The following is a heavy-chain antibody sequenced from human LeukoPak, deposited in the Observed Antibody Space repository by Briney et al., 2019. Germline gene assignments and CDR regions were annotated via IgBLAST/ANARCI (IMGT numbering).Heavy chain of an antibody. V-gene: IGHV3-33*08. J-gene: IGHJ4*02. D-gene: IGHD2-2*03. CDR1: GFIFSNAW. CDR3: ARDWIDRSLDY. Sequence: GGSLRLSCAASGFIFSNAWMAWVRQAPGKGLEWVAVLSPHGNYEYYADSVQGRFTLSRDDSKNTVYLQMNTLRDEDTAVYYCARDWIDRSLDYWGLGTLVTVSS. CDR2: LSPHGNYE.